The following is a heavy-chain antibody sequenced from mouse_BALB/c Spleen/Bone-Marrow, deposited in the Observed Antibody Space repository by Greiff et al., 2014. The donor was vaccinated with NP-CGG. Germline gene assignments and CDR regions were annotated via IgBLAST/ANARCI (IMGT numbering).Heavy chain of an antibody. Sequence: QVQLKESGAELAKPGASVKMSCKASGYTFTSYWMHWVKQRPGQGLEWIGYINPSTGYTEYNQNFKDKATLTADKSSSTAYMQLSSLTSEDSAVYYCARRAYGSYGFPYWGPGTLVTVSA. V-gene: IGHV1-7*01. CDR3: ARRAYGSYGFPY. J-gene: IGHJ3*01. D-gene: IGHD1-1*01. CDR1: GYTFTSYW. CDR2: INPSTGYT.